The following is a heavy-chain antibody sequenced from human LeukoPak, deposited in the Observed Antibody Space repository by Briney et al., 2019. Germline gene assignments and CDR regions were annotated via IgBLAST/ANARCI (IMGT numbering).Heavy chain of an antibody. V-gene: IGHV3-23*01. CDR2: TGYRGGSI. Sequence: PGGSLRLSCAASGFTFSSYGMHWVRQAPGKGLEWVSITGYRGGSIYYAYSVQGRFTISRDNSKNTLSLQMNGLRPEDTAVYYCAKSWGYTRPYYNYMDVWGKGTTVTVSS. CDR1: GFTFSSYG. J-gene: IGHJ6*03. D-gene: IGHD3-16*02. CDR3: AKSWGYTRPYYNYMDV.